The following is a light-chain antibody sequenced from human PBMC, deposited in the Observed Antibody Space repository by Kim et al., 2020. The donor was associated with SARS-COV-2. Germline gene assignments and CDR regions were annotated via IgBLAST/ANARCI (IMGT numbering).Light chain of an antibody. V-gene: IGLV1-51*01. CDR3: VAWDSSLSALL. CDR1: ISNIGSDY. Sequence: QSALTQPPSVSAAPGQKVTISCSGSISNIGSDYVSWYQQLPGTAPRLLIHHNNDRPSGIPDRFSASKSGASATLGITGLQTGDEADYYCVAWDSSLSALLFGGGTQLTVL. J-gene: IGLJ2*01. CDR2: HNN.